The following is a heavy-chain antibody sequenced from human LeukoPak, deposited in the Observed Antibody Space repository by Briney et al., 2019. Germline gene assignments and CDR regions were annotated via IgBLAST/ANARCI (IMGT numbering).Heavy chain of an antibody. Sequence: GGSLRLSCAASGFTFSNYGMHWVRQVPGKGLEWVAVISYDGSNEYYADSVKGRFTISRDNSKNTLFLQMNSLRPEDTAVYHCAKVALFSGYYPPFDYWGQGTLVTVSS. CDR2: ISYDGSNE. J-gene: IGHJ4*02. V-gene: IGHV3-30*18. CDR3: AKVALFSGYYPPFDY. D-gene: IGHD3-22*01. CDR1: GFTFSNYG.